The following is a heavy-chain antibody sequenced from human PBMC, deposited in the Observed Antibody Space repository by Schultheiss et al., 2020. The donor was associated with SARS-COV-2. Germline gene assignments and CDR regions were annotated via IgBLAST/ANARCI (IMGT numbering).Heavy chain of an antibody. CDR3: AKYTATPYYFDY. J-gene: IGHJ4*02. CDR1: GFSFSGYA. CDR2: ISFDGTNK. D-gene: IGHD2-15*01. Sequence: GESLKISCAASGFSFSGYAMHWVRQAPGKGLEWVAVISFDGTNKYYADSVKGRFTISRDNSKNTLYLQMNSLRAEDTAVYYCAKYTATPYYFDYWGQGTLVTVSS. V-gene: IGHV3-30*04.